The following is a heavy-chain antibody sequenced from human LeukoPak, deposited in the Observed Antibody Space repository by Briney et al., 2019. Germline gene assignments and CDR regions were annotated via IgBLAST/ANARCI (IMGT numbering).Heavy chain of an antibody. CDR3: ARHGGSYDFDF. V-gene: IGHV4-59*08. D-gene: IGHD1-26*01. CDR1: GGSISSYY. CDR2: IYYSGTP. J-gene: IGHJ4*02. Sequence: PSETLSLTCTVSGGSISSYYWSWIRQPPGKRLEWIGYIYYSGTPNYNPTLKSRVTMSVDTSKNQFSLKLSSVTAADTAVYYCARHGGSYDFDFWGQGTLVTVSS.